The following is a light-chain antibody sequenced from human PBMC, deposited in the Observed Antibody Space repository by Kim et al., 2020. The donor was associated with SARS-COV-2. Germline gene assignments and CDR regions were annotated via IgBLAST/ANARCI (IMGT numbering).Light chain of an antibody. J-gene: IGKJ1*01. Sequence: GDPAPITSRASPDISKYLAWFRLKTGQAPQLLLYAAFALQPGVPSRFSGGGSGTDFSLPVTSRQPEDVDTFYCQKCDSAPWAFGQGTKVDIK. CDR3: QKCDSAPWA. V-gene: IGKV1-27*01. CDR1: PDISKY. CDR2: AAF.